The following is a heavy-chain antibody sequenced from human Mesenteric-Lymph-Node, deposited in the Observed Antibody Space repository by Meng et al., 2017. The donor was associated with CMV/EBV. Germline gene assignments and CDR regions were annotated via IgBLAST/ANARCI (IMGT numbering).Heavy chain of an antibody. V-gene: IGHV2-5*02. CDR1: GVARRHCGVG. J-gene: IGHJ4*02. Sequence: FTLSGVARRHCGVGVGWLPPPPGKALEWLAIIYWDDDKRYRPSLKSRLTITKDTSKNQVVLTMTHMDPVDTATYYCAHSYYGAPLYWGQGTLVTVSS. D-gene: IGHD4-17*01. CDR3: AHSYYGAPLY. CDR2: IYWDDDK.